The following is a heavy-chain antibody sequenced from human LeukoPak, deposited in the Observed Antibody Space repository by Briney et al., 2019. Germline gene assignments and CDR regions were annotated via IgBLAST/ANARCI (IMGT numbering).Heavy chain of an antibody. Sequence: SETLSLTCAVYGGSFSGYYWSWIRQPPGKGLEWIGEINHSGSTNYNPSLKSRVTISVDTSKNQFSLKLNSVTAADTAVYYCARRYCANGICYRSGFDIWGQGTMVTVSS. CDR1: GGSFSGYY. V-gene: IGHV4-34*01. D-gene: IGHD2-8*01. J-gene: IGHJ3*02. CDR2: INHSGST. CDR3: ARRYCANGICYRSGFDI.